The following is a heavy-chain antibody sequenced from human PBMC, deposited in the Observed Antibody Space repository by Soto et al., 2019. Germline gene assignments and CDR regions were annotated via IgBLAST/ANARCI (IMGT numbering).Heavy chain of an antibody. V-gene: IGHV1-8*01. J-gene: IGHJ6*03. CDR3: ARGLYCTNGVCYLGYYYYYMDV. CDR2: MNPNSGNT. CDR1: GYTFTSYD. D-gene: IGHD2-8*01. Sequence: QVQLVQSGAEVKKPGASVKVSCKASGYTFTSYDINWERQATGQGLEWMGWMNPNSGNTGYAQKFQGRVTMTRNTSISTAYMELSSLRSEDTAVYYCARGLYCTNGVCYLGYYYYYMDVWGKGTTVTVSS.